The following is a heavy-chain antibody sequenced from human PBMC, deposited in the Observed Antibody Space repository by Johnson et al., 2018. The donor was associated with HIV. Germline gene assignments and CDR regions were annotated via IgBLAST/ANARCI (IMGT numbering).Heavy chain of an antibody. CDR2: IYSGGST. CDR3: ARPDLGLWFRVSNAFDI. V-gene: IGHV3-66*04. Sequence: VQLVESGGGLVQPGGSLRLSCAASGFTVIGNYMSWVRQAPGKGLEWVSVIYSGGSTSYADSVKGRFTISRDNSKNTLYLQMNSLRAEDTAVYYCARPDLGLWFRVSNAFDIWGQGTMVTVSS. CDR1: GFTVIGNY. D-gene: IGHD3-10*01. J-gene: IGHJ3*02.